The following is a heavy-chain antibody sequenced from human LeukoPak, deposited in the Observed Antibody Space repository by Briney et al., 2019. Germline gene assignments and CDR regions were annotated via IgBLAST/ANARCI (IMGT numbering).Heavy chain of an antibody. D-gene: IGHD2/OR15-2a*01. CDR3: ARSMQSDAFDI. Sequence: SETLSLTCTVSGGSINSYYWSWIRQPPGKGLEWIGYIYYSGSTNYNPSLKSRVTISVDTSKNQFSLRLSSVTAADTAVYYCARSMQSDAFDIWGQGTMVTVSS. CDR1: GGSINSYY. V-gene: IGHV4-59*01. CDR2: IYYSGST. J-gene: IGHJ3*02.